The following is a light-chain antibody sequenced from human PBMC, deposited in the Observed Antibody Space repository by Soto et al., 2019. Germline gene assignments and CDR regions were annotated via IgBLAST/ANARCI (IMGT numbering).Light chain of an antibody. CDR3: CSYAGTYTRV. J-gene: IGLJ1*01. CDR2: DVN. CDR1: SSDVANYNY. Sequence: QSVLTQPRSVSGSPGQSVTISCTRTSSDVANYNYVSWYQQHPGKAPKLMIYDVNKRPSGVPYRFSGSKSGNKASLTISGLQAEDEADYYCCSYAGTYTRVFGTGTKLTVL. V-gene: IGLV2-11*01.